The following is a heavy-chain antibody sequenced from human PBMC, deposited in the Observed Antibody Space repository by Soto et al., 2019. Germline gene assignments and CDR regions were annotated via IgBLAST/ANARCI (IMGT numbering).Heavy chain of an antibody. CDR2: IYHSGST. CDR3: ARVHVGYYYYGMDV. CDR1: GGSISSSNW. Sequence: PSETLSLTCAVSGGSISSSNWWSWVRQPPGKGLEWIGEIYHSGSTNHNPSLKSRVTISVDKSKNQFSLKLSSVTAADTAVYYCARVHVGYYYYGMDVWGQGTTVTVSS. J-gene: IGHJ6*02. V-gene: IGHV4-4*02. D-gene: IGHD1-26*01.